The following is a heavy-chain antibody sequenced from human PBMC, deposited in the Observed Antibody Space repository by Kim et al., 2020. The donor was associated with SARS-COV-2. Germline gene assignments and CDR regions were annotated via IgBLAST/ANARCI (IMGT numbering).Heavy chain of an antibody. CDR1: GYTLTELS. V-gene: IGHV1-24*01. CDR3: ATDAKTYYYGSGSSSFDY. CDR2: FDPEDGET. Sequence: ASVKVSCKVSGYTLTELSMHWVRQAPGKGLEWMGGFDPEDGETIYAQKFQGRVTMTEDTSTDTAYMELSSLRSEDTAVYYCATDAKTYYYGSGSSSFDYWGQGTLVTVSS. J-gene: IGHJ4*02. D-gene: IGHD3-10*01.